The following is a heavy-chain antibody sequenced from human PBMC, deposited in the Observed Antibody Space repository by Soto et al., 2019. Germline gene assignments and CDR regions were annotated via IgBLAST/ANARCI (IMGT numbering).Heavy chain of an antibody. Sequence: QVQLVQSGAEVKKPGSSVKVSCKASGGTFSSCVIGWVRQAPGQGLEWMGGIISIFGTTHYAQRFQGRVTITADESPSTAYMELSSLRSEDTAVYYCATPLAYAMRGWDGLDVWGQGTTVTVSS. V-gene: IGHV1-69*01. CDR2: IISIFGTT. CDR1: GGTFSSCV. D-gene: IGHD2-8*01. J-gene: IGHJ6*02. CDR3: ATPLAYAMRGWDGLDV.